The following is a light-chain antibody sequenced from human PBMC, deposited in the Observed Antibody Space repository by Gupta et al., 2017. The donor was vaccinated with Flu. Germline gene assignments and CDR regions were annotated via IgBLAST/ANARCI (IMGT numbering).Light chain of an antibody. CDR1: QGISNH. J-gene: IGKJ4*01. V-gene: IGKV1-27*01. CDR2: AAS. Sequence: GDIVTITCRASQGISNHLAWYQQKPVKVPKLLIYAASTLQSGVPSRFSGSGSGTDFTLTIGTLQPEDVATYYCQKYNSAPHTFGGGTKVEIK. CDR3: QKYNSAPHT.